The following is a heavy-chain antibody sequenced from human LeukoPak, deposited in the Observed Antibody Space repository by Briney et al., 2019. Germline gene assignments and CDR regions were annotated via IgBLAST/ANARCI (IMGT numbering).Heavy chain of an antibody. J-gene: IGHJ4*02. D-gene: IGHD2-15*01. Sequence: PSETLSLTCTVSGSIGSYYGSWIRQPPGKGLEWIGYISTSGSTNYNPSLKSRVTISVDTSKNQFSLKLSSVTAADTAVYYCARERDCSGGSCYSDWGQGTLVTVSS. V-gene: IGHV4-4*09. CDR1: GSIGSYY. CDR2: ISTSGST. CDR3: ARERDCSGGSCYSD.